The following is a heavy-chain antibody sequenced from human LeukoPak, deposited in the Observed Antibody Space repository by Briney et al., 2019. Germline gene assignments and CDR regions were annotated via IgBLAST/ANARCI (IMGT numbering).Heavy chain of an antibody. CDR3: ARKPWIRLWSFFDY. CDR2: INHSGST. Sequence: SETLSLTCAVYGGSFSGYYWSWIRQPPGKGLEWIGEINHSGSTNYNPSLKSRVTISVDTSKSQFSLKLSSVTAADTAVYYCARKPWIRLWSFFDYWGQGTLVTVSS. CDR1: GGSFSGYY. V-gene: IGHV4-34*01. D-gene: IGHD5-18*01. J-gene: IGHJ4*02.